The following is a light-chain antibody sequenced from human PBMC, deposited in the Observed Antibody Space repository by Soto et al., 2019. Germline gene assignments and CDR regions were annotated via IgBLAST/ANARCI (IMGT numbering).Light chain of an antibody. CDR3: QQYDGSPRT. CDR1: QSLNSNS. Sequence: EIVLTQSPGTLSVSPGERATLPCRASQSLNSNSLAWYQQKPGQAPRLLIYNAYNRASGIPDRFSGSGSGTDFTLTISRLEPEDFVVYHCQQYDGSPRTLGQGTKVDIK. CDR2: NAY. J-gene: IGKJ1*01. V-gene: IGKV3-20*01.